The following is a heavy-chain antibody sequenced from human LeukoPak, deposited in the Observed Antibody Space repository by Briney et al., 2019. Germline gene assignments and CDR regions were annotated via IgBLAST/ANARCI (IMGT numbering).Heavy chain of an antibody. V-gene: IGHV3-30*01. CDR1: GFTFSRNV. CDR3: ARGGIPTGPYYYFYYIDL. D-gene: IGHD3-10*01. CDR2: ISYDGNDK. Sequence: GSSLRLSCAASGFTFSRNVMHWVRQAPGKGLEWVALISYDGNDKFYADSVKGRFTISRDNSRNTLYLQMNSLSGEDAAVYSCARGGIPTGPYYYFYYIDLWGKGTAVTVSS. J-gene: IGHJ6*03.